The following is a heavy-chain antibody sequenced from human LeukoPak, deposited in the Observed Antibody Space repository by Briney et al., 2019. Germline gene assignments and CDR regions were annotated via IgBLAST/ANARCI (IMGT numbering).Heavy chain of an antibody. Sequence: GGSLRLSCAASGFTFSNIWMNWVRQAPGKGLEWVGRIKRIIDGETTDYAAPVKGRFTVSRDDSINTLYLQMSSLKTEDTAVYYCAAQGGSGDLRYWGQGTLVTVSS. CDR2: IKRIIDGETT. D-gene: IGHD4-17*01. CDR3: AAQGGSGDLRY. V-gene: IGHV3-15*01. CDR1: GFTFSNIW. J-gene: IGHJ4*02.